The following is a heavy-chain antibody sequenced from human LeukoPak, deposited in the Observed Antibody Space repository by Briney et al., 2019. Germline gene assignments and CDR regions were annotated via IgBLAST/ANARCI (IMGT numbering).Heavy chain of an antibody. Sequence: ASVKPSCKASEHPFTSSYMNWVRQAPGQGLKWMGISNPSSGYNSNAQEGQCRVTMAKDTSTSNVYMELSSLGSEDTALYSCVRADGGFGCLYFQHWGQGTLVTVSS. CDR3: VRADGGFGCLYFQH. CDR2: SNPSSGYN. V-gene: IGHV1-46*01. CDR1: EHPFTSSY. D-gene: IGHD3-10*01. J-gene: IGHJ1*01.